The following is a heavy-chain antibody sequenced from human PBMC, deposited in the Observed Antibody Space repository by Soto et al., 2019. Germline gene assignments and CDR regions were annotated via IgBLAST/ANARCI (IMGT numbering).Heavy chain of an antibody. J-gene: IGHJ4*02. CDR3: ARAISSRGRPRGESNSSPHLIWDY. V-gene: IGHV1-69*13. CDR1: GGTFSSYA. D-gene: IGHD3-10*01. CDR2: IIPIFGTA. Sequence: GASVKVSCKASGGTFSSYAISWVRPAPGQGLEWMGGIIPIFGTANYAQKFQGRVTITADESTSTAYMELSSLRSEDTAVYYCARAISSRGRPRGESNSSPHLIWDYWGQGTLVTVSS.